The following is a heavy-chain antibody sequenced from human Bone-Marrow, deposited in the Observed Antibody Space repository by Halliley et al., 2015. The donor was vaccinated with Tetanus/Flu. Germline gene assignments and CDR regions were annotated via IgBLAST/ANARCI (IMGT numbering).Heavy chain of an antibody. D-gene: IGHD1-1*01. J-gene: IGHJ4*02. CDR2: VGAAGDT. V-gene: IGHV3-13*01. CDR3: AKKLPTTGFDC. Sequence: LGGFSGVGAAGDTPYQGPVKGRITAARENAKSAFYLQMNSLRDEDPAVYYCAKKLPTTGFDCWGQGTLVTVSS.